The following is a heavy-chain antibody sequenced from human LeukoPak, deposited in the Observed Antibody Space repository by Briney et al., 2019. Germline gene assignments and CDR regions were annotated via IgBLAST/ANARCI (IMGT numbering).Heavy chain of an antibody. D-gene: IGHD3-10*01. Sequence: GGSLRLSCTASGFTFGDYAMSWVRQAPGKGLEWVGFIRSKAYGGTTEYAASVKGRFTISRDDSKSIAYLQMNSLKTEDTAVYYCTRDSVRFGELYLDYWGQGTLVTVSS. CDR2: IRSKAYGGTT. J-gene: IGHJ4*02. CDR3: TRDSVRFGELYLDY. CDR1: GFTFGDYA. V-gene: IGHV3-49*04.